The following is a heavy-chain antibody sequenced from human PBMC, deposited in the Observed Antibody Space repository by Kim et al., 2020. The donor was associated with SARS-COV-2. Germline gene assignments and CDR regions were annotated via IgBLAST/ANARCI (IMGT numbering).Heavy chain of an antibody. V-gene: IGHV3-30*04. CDR1: GFTFSSYA. D-gene: IGHD5-12*01. J-gene: IGHJ2*01. CDR2: ISYDGSNK. Sequence: GGSLRLSCAASGFTFSSYAMHWVRQAPGKGLEWVAVISYDGSNKYYADSVKGRFTISRDNSKNTLYMQMNSLRAEDTAVYYCARAFNRDGYNYFSGWYFDLWGRGTLVTVSS. CDR3: ARAFNRDGYNYFSGWYFDL.